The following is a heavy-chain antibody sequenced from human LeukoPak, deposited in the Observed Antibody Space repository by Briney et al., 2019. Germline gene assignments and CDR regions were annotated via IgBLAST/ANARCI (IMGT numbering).Heavy chain of an antibody. CDR3: ASDPRGWQTQFDY. D-gene: IGHD6-19*01. CDR2: IYYSGGT. CDR1: GGSISSYY. J-gene: IGHJ4*02. V-gene: IGHV4-59*01. Sequence: SETLSLTCTVSGGSISSYYWSWIRQPPGKGLEWIGYIYYSGGTNYNPSLKSRVTISVDTSKNQFSLKLRSVPAADTAVYYCASDPRGWQTQFDYRRQGTLVTVSS.